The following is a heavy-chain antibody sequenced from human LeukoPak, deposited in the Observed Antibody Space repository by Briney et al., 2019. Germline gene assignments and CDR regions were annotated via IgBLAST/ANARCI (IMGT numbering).Heavy chain of an antibody. CDR3: ARDPLYSSGWYHLHPREYYFDY. CDR2: INPNSGGT. V-gene: IGHV1-2*02. CDR1: GYTFTGYY. D-gene: IGHD6-19*01. Sequence: ASVKVSCKASGYTFTGYYMHWVRQAPGQGLEWMGWINPNSGGTNYAQKFQGRVTMTRDTSISTAYMELSRLRSDDTAVYYCARDPLYSSGWYHLHPREYYFDYWGQGTLVTVSS. J-gene: IGHJ4*02.